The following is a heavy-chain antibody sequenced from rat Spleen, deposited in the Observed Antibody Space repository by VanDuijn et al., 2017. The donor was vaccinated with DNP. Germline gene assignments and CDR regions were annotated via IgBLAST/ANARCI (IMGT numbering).Heavy chain of an antibody. V-gene: IGHV6-6*01. Sequence: EVQFLESGGGLVQPGKSLKLSCATSGFTFSTAWMYWNRQSPDKRLDWVAPITDKSKNYATDYTESVKGRFTISRDDSKSSIYLQMNNLKEEDTAIYCCASPGTWGQGTSVTVSS. CDR2: ITDKSKNYAT. J-gene: IGHJ4*01. CDR1: GFTFSTAW. CDR3: ASPGT. D-gene: IGHD1-4*01.